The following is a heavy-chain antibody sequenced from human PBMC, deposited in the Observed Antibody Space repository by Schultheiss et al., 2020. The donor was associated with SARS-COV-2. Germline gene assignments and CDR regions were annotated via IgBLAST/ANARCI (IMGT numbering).Heavy chain of an antibody. CDR2: IVVGSGNT. D-gene: IGHD2-15*01. J-gene: IGHJ4*02. CDR1: GFTFTSSA. CDR3: AIISHCDGGRCYPYDY. V-gene: IGHV1-58*01. Sequence: SVKVSCKASGFTFTSSAVQWVRQARGQRLEWIGWIVVGSGNTNYAQKFQERVTITRDMSTSTAYMELSSLRSDDTAMYYCAIISHCDGGRCYPYDYWGQGTLVTVSS.